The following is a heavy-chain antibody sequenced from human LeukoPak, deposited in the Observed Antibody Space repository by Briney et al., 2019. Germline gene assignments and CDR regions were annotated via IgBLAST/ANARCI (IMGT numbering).Heavy chain of an antibody. Sequence: GASVKVSCKASGYTFTGYYMHWVRQVPGQALEWMGWINPNSGGTNYAQKFQGRVTMTRDTSITKACMELSRLRSDDPAVYYCARDSLAANFGDFDYWGQGTLVTVSS. CDR3: ARDSLAANFGDFDY. V-gene: IGHV1-2*02. CDR1: GYTFTGYY. CDR2: INPNSGGT. J-gene: IGHJ4*02. D-gene: IGHD2-15*01.